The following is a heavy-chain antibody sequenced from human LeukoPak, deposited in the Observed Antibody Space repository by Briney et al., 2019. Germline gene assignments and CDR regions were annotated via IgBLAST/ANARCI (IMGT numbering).Heavy chain of an antibody. CDR2: ITPILGIA. J-gene: IGHJ4*02. V-gene: IGHV1-69*04. CDR3: ASPFSSGWPFDY. Sequence: SVKVSCKASGGTFSSYAISWVRQAPGQGLEWMGRITPILGIANYAQKFQGRVTITADKSTSTAYMELSSLRSEDTAVYYCASPFSSGWPFDYWGQGTLVTVSS. D-gene: IGHD6-19*01. CDR1: GGTFSSYA.